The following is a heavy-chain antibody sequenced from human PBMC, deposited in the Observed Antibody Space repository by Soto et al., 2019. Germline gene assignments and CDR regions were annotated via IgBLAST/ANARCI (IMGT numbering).Heavy chain of an antibody. V-gene: IGHV1-69*02. Sequence: SVKVSCQASGGTFSRDTISWVRQAPGQGLEWMGRIIPILGIANYAQKFQGRVTITADKSTSTAYMELSSLRSEDTAVYYCARVTYSSGWSTKAEYFQHWGQGTLVTVSS. CDR2: IIPILGIA. D-gene: IGHD6-19*01. CDR1: GGTFSRDT. CDR3: ARVTYSSGWSTKAEYFQH. J-gene: IGHJ1*01.